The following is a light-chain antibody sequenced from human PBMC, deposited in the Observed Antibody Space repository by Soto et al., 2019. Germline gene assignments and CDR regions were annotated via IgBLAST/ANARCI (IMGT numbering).Light chain of an antibody. CDR2: AAS. Sequence: DIQMTQFPSSLSASVGDRVTITCRASRAINDYVAWYQQKPGKSPNLLIFAASSLESWVPSRFSGSGSGTEFTLTISSLQPEDVATYYCQGYKSPPFTFSPGTKVEMK. V-gene: IGKV1-27*01. CDR1: RAINDY. J-gene: IGKJ3*01. CDR3: QGYKSPPFT.